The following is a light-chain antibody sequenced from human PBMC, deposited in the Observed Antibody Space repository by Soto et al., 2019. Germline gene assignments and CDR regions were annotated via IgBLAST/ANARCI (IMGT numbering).Light chain of an antibody. CDR2: AAS. V-gene: IGKV1-9*01. Sequence: IQLTQSPSSLSASIGDRVTIPCRASQAISTYLAWYQHKPGKAPKLLLSAASTLQSGVPSRFSGSGSGTDFTLTVSSLQSEDFAVYYCQQYYNWPPWTFGLGTKVEIK. J-gene: IGKJ1*01. CDR1: QAISTY. CDR3: QQYYNWPPWT.